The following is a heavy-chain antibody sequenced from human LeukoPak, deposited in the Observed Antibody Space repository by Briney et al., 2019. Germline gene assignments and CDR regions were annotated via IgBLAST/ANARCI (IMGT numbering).Heavy chain of an antibody. D-gene: IGHD6-19*01. Sequence: GGSLRLSCAASGFAFSSYAMSWVRQAPGKGLEWVSAISGSGGSTYYADSVKGRFTISRDNSKNTLYLQMNSLRAEDTAVYYCAKQEGSGWYFDAFDIWGQGTMVTVSS. CDR2: ISGSGGST. CDR1: GFAFSSYA. CDR3: AKQEGSGWYFDAFDI. V-gene: IGHV3-23*01. J-gene: IGHJ3*02.